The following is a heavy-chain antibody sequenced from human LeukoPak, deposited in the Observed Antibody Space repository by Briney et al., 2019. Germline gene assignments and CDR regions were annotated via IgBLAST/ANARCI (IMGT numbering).Heavy chain of an antibody. D-gene: IGHD6-25*01. CDR3: ARALIWRHLNYFDY. CDR1: GGSFSGYY. J-gene: IGHJ4*02. Sequence: PSETLSLTCAVYGGSFSGYYWSWIRQPPGKGLEWIGEINHSGSTNYNPSLKSRVTISVDTSKNQFSLKLSSVTAADTAVYYCARALIWRHLNYFDYWGQGTLVTVSS. V-gene: IGHV4-34*01. CDR2: INHSGST.